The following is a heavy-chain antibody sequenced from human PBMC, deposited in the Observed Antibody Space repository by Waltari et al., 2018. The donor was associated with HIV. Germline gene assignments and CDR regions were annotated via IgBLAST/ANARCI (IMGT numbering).Heavy chain of an antibody. D-gene: IGHD1-26*01. V-gene: IGHV3-74*01. CDR1: GFTFSSYW. CDR2: INCDGSRT. CDR3: AREGATSGSYYFDY. Sequence: EVQLVESGGGLVQPGGSLRLSCAASGFTFSSYWMHWVRQAPGKGLVWVSRINCDGSRTRFADSVKGRFTISRDNAKNTLYLHMNSLTAEDTAVYYCAREGATSGSYYFDYWGQGTLATVSS. J-gene: IGHJ4*02.